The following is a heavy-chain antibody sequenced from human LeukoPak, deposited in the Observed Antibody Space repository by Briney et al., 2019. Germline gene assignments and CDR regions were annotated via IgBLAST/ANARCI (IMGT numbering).Heavy chain of an antibody. Sequence: GGSLRLSCAASGFTFSSYGMHWVRQAPGKGLEWVAVISYDGSNKYYADSVKGRFTISRDNSKNTLYLQMNSLRAEDTAVYYCAKVWGVVIINPFDYWGQGTLVTVSS. CDR2: ISYDGSNK. D-gene: IGHD3-3*01. V-gene: IGHV3-30*18. CDR1: GFTFSSYG. CDR3: AKVWGVVIINPFDY. J-gene: IGHJ4*02.